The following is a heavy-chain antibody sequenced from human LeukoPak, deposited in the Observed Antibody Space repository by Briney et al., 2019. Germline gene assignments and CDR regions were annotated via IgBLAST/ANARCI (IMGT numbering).Heavy chain of an antibody. J-gene: IGHJ4*02. Sequence: GGSLRLSCAASGFTFSSYAMSWVRQAPGKGLEWVSAISGSGGSTYYADSVKGRFTTSRDNSKNTLYLQMNSLRAEDTAVYYCARERDYYDSSGYYSLAYYFDYWGQGTLVTVSS. D-gene: IGHD3-22*01. CDR1: GFTFSSYA. CDR3: ARERDYYDSSGYYSLAYYFDY. CDR2: ISGSGGST. V-gene: IGHV3-23*01.